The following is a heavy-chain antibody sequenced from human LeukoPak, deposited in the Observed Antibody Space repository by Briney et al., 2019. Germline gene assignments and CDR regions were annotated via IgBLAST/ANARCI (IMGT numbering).Heavy chain of an antibody. J-gene: IGHJ4*02. CDR2: IGGSGDST. CDR3: ARLSGRVVSTTYFDY. Sequence: GGSLRLSCAASGFTFSRYAMSWVRQAPGKGLESVSAIGGSGDSTYYAGSAKGRFTISRDNSKNTLYLQMNSLRAEDTAVYFCARLSGRVVSTTYFDYWGQGTLVTVSS. D-gene: IGHD5/OR15-5a*01. V-gene: IGHV3-23*01. CDR1: GFTFSRYA.